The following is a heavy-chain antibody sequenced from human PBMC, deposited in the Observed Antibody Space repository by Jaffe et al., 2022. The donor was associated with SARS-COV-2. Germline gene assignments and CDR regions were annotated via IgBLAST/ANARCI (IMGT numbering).Heavy chain of an antibody. CDR1: GFTFSGSA. CDR2: IRSKANSYAT. V-gene: IGHV3-73*01. J-gene: IGHJ4*02. D-gene: IGHD6-19*01. Sequence: EVQLVESGGGLVQPGGSLKLSCAASGFTFSGSAMHWVRQASGKGLEWVGRIRSKANSYATAYAASVKGRFTISRDDSKNTAYLQMNSLKTEDTAVYYCTRLGSGSSGHPDDYWGQGTLVTVSS. CDR3: TRLGSGSSGHPDDY.